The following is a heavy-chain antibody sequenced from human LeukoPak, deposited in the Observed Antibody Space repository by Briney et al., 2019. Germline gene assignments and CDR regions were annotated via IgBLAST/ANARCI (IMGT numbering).Heavy chain of an antibody. CDR3: VRGVDT. D-gene: IGHD2-2*01. CDR2: FFHTGTT. V-gene: IGHV4-38-2*02. CDR1: GYSISSGFH. Sequence: SETLSLTCSVSGYSISSGFHWGWIRQPPGKGLEWIGNFFHTGTTSYNPSLKGRATISVDMSQNHFSLKLDSVTAADTAIYYCVRGVDTWGQGSLVTVS. J-gene: IGHJ4*02.